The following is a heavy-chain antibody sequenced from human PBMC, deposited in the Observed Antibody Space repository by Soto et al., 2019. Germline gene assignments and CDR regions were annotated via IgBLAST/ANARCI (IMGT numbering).Heavy chain of an antibody. CDR2: IYNSGST. CDR1: GGSISETSFY. D-gene: IGHD5-18*01. J-gene: IGHJ4*02. V-gene: IGHV4-39*01. CDR3: ANKGRDTYGPPVFDS. Sequence: QLQLRESGPGLVTPSETLSLTCSVSGGSISETSFYWGWIRQPPGKGLEWLGSIYNSGSTYYAPSLESRLTISIDTSKNQFSLTLTSVTAADTAVYSCANKGRDTYGPPVFDSWGQGTLVTVSS.